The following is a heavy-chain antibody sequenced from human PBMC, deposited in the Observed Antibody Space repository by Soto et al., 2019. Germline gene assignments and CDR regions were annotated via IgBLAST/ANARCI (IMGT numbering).Heavy chain of an antibody. J-gene: IGHJ6*03. Sequence: SETLSLTCTVSGGSISSYYWSWIRQPPGKGLEWIGYIYYSGSTNYNPSLKSRVTISVDTSKNQFSLKLSSVTAADTAVYYCARAPAVIIPSQAYYYYYMDVWGKGTTVTVSS. CDR3: ARAPAVIIPSQAYYYYYMDV. CDR2: IYYSGST. V-gene: IGHV4-59*01. D-gene: IGHD3-3*01. CDR1: GGSISSYY.